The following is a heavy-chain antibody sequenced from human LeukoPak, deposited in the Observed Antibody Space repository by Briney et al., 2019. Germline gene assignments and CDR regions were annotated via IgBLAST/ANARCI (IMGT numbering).Heavy chain of an antibody. Sequence: SETLSLTCTVSGGSISSYYWSWIRQPPGKGLEWIGYIYYSGSTNYNPSLKSRVTISVDTSKNQFSLKLSSVTAADTAVYYCASLEQGDWYYFDYWGQGTLVTVSS. J-gene: IGHJ4*02. CDR2: IYYSGST. V-gene: IGHV4-59*08. CDR1: GGSISSYY. D-gene: IGHD2-21*02. CDR3: ASLEQGDWYYFDY.